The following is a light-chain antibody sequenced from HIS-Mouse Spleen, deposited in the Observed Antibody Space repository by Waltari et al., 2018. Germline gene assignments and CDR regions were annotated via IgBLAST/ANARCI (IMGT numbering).Light chain of an antibody. CDR1: ALPKKY. J-gene: IGLJ2*01. CDR2: EDS. V-gene: IGLV3-10*01. CDR3: YSTDSSGNHRV. Sequence: SYELTQPPSVSVSPGQTARIPCPGDALPKKYASCYQQKSGQAPVLVIYEDSKRPSGIPERFSGSSSGTMATLTISGAQVEDEADYYCYSTDSSGNHRVFGGGTKLTVL.